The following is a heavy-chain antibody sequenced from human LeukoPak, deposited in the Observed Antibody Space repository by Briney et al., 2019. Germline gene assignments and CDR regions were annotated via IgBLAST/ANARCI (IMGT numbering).Heavy chain of an antibody. V-gene: IGHV4-59*01. CDR1: GGSISGYY. CDR2: PYYGGST. D-gene: IGHD5-24*01. CDR3: ARDFDDGYNLALDY. Sequence: PSETLSLTSTVSGGSISGYYWSWLRPPPGNGLEWIGYPYYGGSTNYNPSLKSRVTISVDTSKNQFSLKLSSVTAADTAVYYCARDFDDGYNLALDYWGQGTLVTVSS. J-gene: IGHJ4*02.